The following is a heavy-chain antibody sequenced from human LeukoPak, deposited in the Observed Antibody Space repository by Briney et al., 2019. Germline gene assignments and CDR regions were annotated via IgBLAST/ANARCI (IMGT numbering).Heavy chain of an antibody. D-gene: IGHD5-18*01. V-gene: IGHV1-69*02. CDR1: GGAFSSYT. CDR3: AREGDVDTANPL. J-gene: IGHJ4*02. Sequence: ASVKVSCKASGGAFSSYTISWVRQAPGQGLEWMGRIIPILGIANYAQKFQGRVTITADKSTSTAYMELSSLRSEDTAVYYCAREGDVDTANPLWGQGTLVTVSS. CDR2: IIPILGIA.